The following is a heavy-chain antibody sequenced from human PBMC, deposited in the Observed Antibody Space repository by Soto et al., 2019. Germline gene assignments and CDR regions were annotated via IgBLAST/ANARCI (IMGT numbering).Heavy chain of an antibody. J-gene: IGHJ4*02. D-gene: IGHD2-15*01. CDR2: IWYDGSNK. CDR3: ARDRPGCSGGSCYLDY. CDR1: GFTFSSYG. Sequence: GGSLRLSCAASGFTFSSYGMHWVRQAPGKGLEWVAVIWYDGSNKYYADSVKGRFTISRDNSKNTLYLQMNSLRAEDTAVYYCARDRPGCSGGSCYLDYWDQGTLVTVSS. V-gene: IGHV3-33*01.